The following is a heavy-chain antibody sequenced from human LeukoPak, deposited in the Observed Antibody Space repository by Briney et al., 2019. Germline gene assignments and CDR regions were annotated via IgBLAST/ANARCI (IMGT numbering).Heavy chain of an antibody. CDR3: ARQGDYYDSSGYPLD. V-gene: IGHV4-39*01. Sequence: KTGGSLRLSCAASGFTFSNFWMSWVRQPPGKGLEWIGSIYYSGSTYYNPSLKSRVTISVDTSKNQFSLKLSSVTAADTAVYYCARQGDYYDSSGYPLDWGQGTLVTVSS. D-gene: IGHD3-22*01. CDR1: GFTFSNFW. J-gene: IGHJ4*02. CDR2: IYYSGST.